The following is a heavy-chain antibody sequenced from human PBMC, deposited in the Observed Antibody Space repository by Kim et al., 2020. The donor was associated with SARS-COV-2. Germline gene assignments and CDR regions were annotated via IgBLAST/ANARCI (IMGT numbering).Heavy chain of an antibody. V-gene: IGHV7-4-1*02. Sequence: ASVKVSCKASGYTFTSYAMNWVRQAPRQGLEWMGWINTNTGNPTYAQGFTGRFVFSLDTSVSTAYLQISSLKAEDTAVYYCARVYSAAANRKVRYYYGMDVWGPGTTGTVSS. CDR3: ARVYSAAANRKVRYYYGMDV. CDR2: INTNTGNP. CDR1: GYTFTSYA. D-gene: IGHD2-2*01. J-gene: IGHJ6*02.